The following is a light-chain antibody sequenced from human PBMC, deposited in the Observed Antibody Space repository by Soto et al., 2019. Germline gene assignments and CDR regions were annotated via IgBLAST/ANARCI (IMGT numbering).Light chain of an antibody. V-gene: IGKV3-15*01. CDR1: QTLGSN. CDR2: DAA. CDR3: QHYNTWPLS. Sequence: ELVMTQSPATLSVSPGERVTLYCRASQTLGSNVAWYQQKPGQAPRLLIYDAATTATGAPARFSGDGSGPEFTLTISSLQSEDCALYYCQHYNTWPLSFGGGNKVEI. J-gene: IGKJ4*01.